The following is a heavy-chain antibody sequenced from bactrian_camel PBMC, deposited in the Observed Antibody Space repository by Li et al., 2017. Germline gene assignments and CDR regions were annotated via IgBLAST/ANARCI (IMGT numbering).Heavy chain of an antibody. CDR2: IDSDGST. D-gene: IGHD5*01. CDR1: GFTLDD. Sequence: VQLVESGGGSVQVGGSLRLVCTASGFTLDDMGWCRQAPGDEREGVAVIDSDGSTSHADSVKGRFTISQDNAKNTLYLQMNSLKPEDSAMYYCAADPPLWVGCVVSSVYNYRGQGTQVTVS. J-gene: IGHJ4*01. CDR3: AADPPLWVGCVVSSVYNY. V-gene: IGHV3S53*01.